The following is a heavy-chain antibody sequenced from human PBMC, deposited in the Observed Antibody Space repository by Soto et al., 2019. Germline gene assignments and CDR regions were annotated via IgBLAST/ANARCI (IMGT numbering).Heavy chain of an antibody. CDR2: INQDGSEE. CDR3: ARDSLGSCCSIDY. J-gene: IGHJ4*02. V-gene: IGHV3-7*01. Sequence: HPGGSLRLSCAASGFIFSSYWMSWVRQAPGKGLEWVATINQDGSEEYYVDSVKGRFTISRDNAKIPLYLQMNSLRAEDTAVYYCARDSLGSCCSIDYWGQGTPVTVSS. D-gene: IGHD2-15*01. CDR1: GFIFSSYW.